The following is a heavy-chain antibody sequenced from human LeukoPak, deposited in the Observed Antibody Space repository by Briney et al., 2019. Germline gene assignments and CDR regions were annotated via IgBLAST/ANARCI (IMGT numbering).Heavy chain of an antibody. D-gene: IGHD6-13*01. CDR3: ARQFLQQRAFDY. CDR1: GGSFSGYY. CDR2: IYYSGIT. Sequence: SETLSLTCAVYGGSFSGYYWSWIRQPPGKGLEWIGSIYYSGITYYNPSLKRRVTISVDTSKNQFSLKLSSVTAADTAVYYCARQFLQQRAFDYWGQGTLVTFSS. J-gene: IGHJ4*02. V-gene: IGHV4-34*01.